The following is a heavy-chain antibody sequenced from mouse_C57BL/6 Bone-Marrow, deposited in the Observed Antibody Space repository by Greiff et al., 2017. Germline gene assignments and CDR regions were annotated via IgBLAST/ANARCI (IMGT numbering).Heavy chain of an antibody. V-gene: IGHV1-62-2*01. CDR2: FYPGSGSI. D-gene: IGHD2-10*02. CDR1: GYTFTEYT. CDR3: ARHEEGYGNYWVYAMDY. Sequence: VQLQQSGAELVKPGASVKLSCKASGYTFTEYTIHWVKQRSGQGLEWIGWFYPGSGSIKYNEKFKDKATLTAYKSSSTVYMELSRLTSEDSAVYVCARHEEGYGNYWVYAMDYGGQGTSVTVSS. J-gene: IGHJ4*01.